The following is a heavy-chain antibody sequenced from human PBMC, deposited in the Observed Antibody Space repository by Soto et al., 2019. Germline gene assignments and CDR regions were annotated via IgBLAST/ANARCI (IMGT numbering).Heavy chain of an antibody. V-gene: IGHV3-30*18. J-gene: IGHJ3*01. CDR2: ISYDGSKK. Sequence: QMHLVESGGGVVQPGRSLRLSCAASGFTFSGYAMHWVRQAPGKGLEWVAVISYDGSKKYYGDPVKGRFTISRDNSRNTLYLEMNSLRPEDTAVYFCAKADYGDSPTSAFAVWGQGTMVTVSS. CDR1: GFTFSGYA. CDR3: AKADYGDSPTSAFAV. D-gene: IGHD4-17*01.